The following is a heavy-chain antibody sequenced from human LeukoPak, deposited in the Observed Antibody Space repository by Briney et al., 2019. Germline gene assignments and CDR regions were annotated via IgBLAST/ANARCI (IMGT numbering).Heavy chain of an antibody. CDR1: GYTFTGYY. Sequence: GASVKVSCKASGYTFTGYYMHWVRQAPGQGLEWMGWINPNSGGTNYAQKFQGRVTMTRDTSISTAYMGLSRLRSDDTAVYYCARVGVSGYGAYYYMDVWGKGTTVTVSS. CDR2: INPNSGGT. J-gene: IGHJ6*03. CDR3: ARVGVSGYGAYYYMDV. V-gene: IGHV1-2*02. D-gene: IGHD5-12*01.